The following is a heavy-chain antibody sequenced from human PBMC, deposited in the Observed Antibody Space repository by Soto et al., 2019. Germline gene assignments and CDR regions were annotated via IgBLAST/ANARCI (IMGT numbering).Heavy chain of an antibody. J-gene: IGHJ3*01. CDR2: ISSDSYYI. V-gene: IGHV3-21*01. D-gene: IGHD1-26*01. CDR3: ARSRVGQPFDF. Sequence: EVQLLESGGGLGKPGGSLRLSCAASGFTFSDYSMTWVRQAPGKGLEWVSSISSDSYYIYYADSLEGRFTISRDNAKNSLFLQMNSLRAEDTAVYYCARSRVGQPFDFWGQGTVVTVSS. CDR1: GFTFSDYS.